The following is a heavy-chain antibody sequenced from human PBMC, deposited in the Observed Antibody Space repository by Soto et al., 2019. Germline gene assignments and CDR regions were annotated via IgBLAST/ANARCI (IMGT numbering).Heavy chain of an antibody. CDR2: ISYDGSNK. Sequence: VQLVESGGGLVQPGGSLRLSCAASGFTFSSYGMHWVRQAPGKGLEWVAVISYDGSNKYYADSVKGRFTISRDNSKNTLYLQMNSLRAEDTAVYYCANGHCSSTSCFRDYYYGMDVWGQGTTVTVSS. CDR3: ANGHCSSTSCFRDYYYGMDV. V-gene: IGHV3-30*18. CDR1: GFTFSSYG. D-gene: IGHD2-2*01. J-gene: IGHJ6*02.